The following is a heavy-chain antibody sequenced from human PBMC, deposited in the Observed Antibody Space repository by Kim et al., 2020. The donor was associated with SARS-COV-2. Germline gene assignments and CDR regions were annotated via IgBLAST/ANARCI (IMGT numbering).Heavy chain of an antibody. CDR1: GYTFTSYG. V-gene: IGHV1-18*01. J-gene: IGHJ5*02. CDR2: ISAYNGNT. D-gene: IGHD3-10*01. CDR3: ARGRIVVRGAHTRHNWFDP. Sequence: ASVKVSCKASGYTFTSYGISWVRQAPGQGLEWMGWISAYNGNTNYAQKLQGRVTMTTDTSTSTAYMELRSLRSDDTAVYYCARGRIVVRGAHTRHNWFDPWGQGTLVTVSS.